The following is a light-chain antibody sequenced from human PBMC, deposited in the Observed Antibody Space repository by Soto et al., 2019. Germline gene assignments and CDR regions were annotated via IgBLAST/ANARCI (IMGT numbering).Light chain of an antibody. J-gene: IGKJ1*01. CDR3: QRYGGPSWT. CDR1: QSVTSNY. CDR2: GAS. Sequence: EIVLTQSPGTLSLSPGERATLSCRASQSVTSNYLAWYQQKPGQAPRLLIFGASSRATGIPDKFSGSGSGTEFTLPISRLEPDDFAVYYCQRYGGPSWTFGQGTRVEIK. V-gene: IGKV3-20*01.